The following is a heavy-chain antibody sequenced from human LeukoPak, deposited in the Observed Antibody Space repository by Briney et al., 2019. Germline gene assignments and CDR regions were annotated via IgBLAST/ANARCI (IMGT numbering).Heavy chain of an antibody. Sequence: ASVKVSCKTSGYTFIAYYVHWVRQALGQGLEWMGWINPNTGDTTYAQQFQGRVTMTRDTSLSTVYMELSSLRSDDTAVYYCARVVFDGSISRRFDSWGQGTQVAVFS. CDR1: GYTFIAYY. D-gene: IGHD3-3*02. V-gene: IGHV1-2*02. CDR2: INPNTGDT. J-gene: IGHJ4*02. CDR3: ARVVFDGSISRRFDS.